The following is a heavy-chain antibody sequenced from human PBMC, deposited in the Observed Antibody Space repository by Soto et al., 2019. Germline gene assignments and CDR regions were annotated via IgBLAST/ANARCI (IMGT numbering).Heavy chain of an antibody. J-gene: IGHJ5*02. CDR3: ARMASSGSLNWFDP. CDR1: GYTFTNYE. V-gene: IGHV1-8*01. D-gene: IGHD3-10*01. Sequence: ASVKVSCKASGYTFTNYEINWLRQSTGQGLEWRGWMNPGSGNTGYAHKFQGRVTMTRNISISTAYMELSRLGSDDTAIYYCARMASSGSLNWFDPWGQGTLVTVSS. CDR2: MNPGSGNT.